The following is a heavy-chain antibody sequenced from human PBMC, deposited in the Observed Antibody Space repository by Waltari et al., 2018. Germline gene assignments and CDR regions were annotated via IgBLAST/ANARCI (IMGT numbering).Heavy chain of an antibody. J-gene: IGHJ4*02. CDR3: ARVPTYTVSTGGFDY. Sequence: EVQLVESGGGLVQPGGSLRLSCAASGFTFSTYYWMHWVRQATGQGLVWVSRINSDGSTINYADSVKGRFTISRDNAKNTVYLQMNSLRAADTAVYYCARVPTYTVSTGGFDYWGQGTLVTVSS. V-gene: IGHV3-74*01. CDR2: INSDGSTI. D-gene: IGHD4-17*01. CDR1: GFTFSTYYW.